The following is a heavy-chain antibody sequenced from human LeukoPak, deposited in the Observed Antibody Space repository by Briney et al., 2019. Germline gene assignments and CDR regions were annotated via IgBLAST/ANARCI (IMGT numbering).Heavy chain of an antibody. Sequence: GGSLRLSCAASGFTFDDYDMSWVRQAPGKGLEWVSVIYSGGSTYYADSVKGRFTISRDNSKNTLYLQMNSLRAEDTAVYYCARGFPYWGQGTLVTVSS. CDR3: ARGFPY. CDR2: IYSGGST. V-gene: IGHV3-53*01. CDR1: GFTFDDYD. J-gene: IGHJ4*02.